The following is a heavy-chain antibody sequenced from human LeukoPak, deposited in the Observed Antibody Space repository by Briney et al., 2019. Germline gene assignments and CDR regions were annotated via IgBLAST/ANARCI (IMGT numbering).Heavy chain of an antibody. J-gene: IGHJ4*02. CDR2: INPNSGGT. CDR3: ARGSDVLRYFDIIGCYFDY. Sequence: GSVKVSCKASGYTFTGYYMHWVRQAPGQGLEGMGWINPNSGGTNYAQKFQGRVTMTRDTSISTAYMELSRLRSDDTAVYYCARGSDVLRYFDIIGCYFDYWGQGTLVTVSS. CDR1: GYTFTGYY. D-gene: IGHD3-9*01. V-gene: IGHV1-2*02.